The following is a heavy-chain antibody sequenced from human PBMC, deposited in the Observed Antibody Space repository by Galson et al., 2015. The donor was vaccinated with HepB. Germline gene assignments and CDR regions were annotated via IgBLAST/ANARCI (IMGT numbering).Heavy chain of an antibody. CDR2: ISSSSSYI. Sequence: SLRLSCAASGFTFSSYSMNWVRQAPGKGLEWVSSISSSSSYIYYADSVKGRFTISRDNAKNSLYLQMNSLRAGDTAVYYCARPKAPETYYYYGMDVWGQGTTVTVS. V-gene: IGHV3-21*01. CDR1: GFTFSSYS. J-gene: IGHJ6*02. CDR3: ARPKAPETYYYYGMDV.